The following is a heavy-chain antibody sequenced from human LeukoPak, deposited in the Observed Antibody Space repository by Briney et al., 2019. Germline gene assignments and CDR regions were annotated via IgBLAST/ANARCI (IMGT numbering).Heavy chain of an antibody. J-gene: IGHJ4*02. CDR2: ISGSGGST. D-gene: IGHD3-22*01. V-gene: IGHV3-23*01. Sequence: GGSLRLSCAASGFTFSSYAMSWVRQAPGKGLEWVSAISGSGGSTYYADSVKGRFTISRGNSKNTLYLQMNSLRAEDTAVYYCAKSLRYYYDSSGYYYMATFDYWGRGTLVTVSS. CDR1: GFTFSSYA. CDR3: AKSLRYYYDSSGYYYMATFDY.